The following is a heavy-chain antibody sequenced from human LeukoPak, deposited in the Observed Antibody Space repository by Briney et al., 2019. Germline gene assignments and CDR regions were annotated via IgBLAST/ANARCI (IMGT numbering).Heavy chain of an antibody. CDR3: AKDRRIAARLGAFDI. CDR1: GFTFSSYW. J-gene: IGHJ3*02. Sequence: GGSLRLSCAASGFTFSSYWMHWVRQAPGEGLVWVSRINTDGSSTSYADSVKGRFTISRDNAKNTLYLQMNSLRAEDTAVYYCAKDRRIAARLGAFDIWGQGTMVTVSS. CDR2: INTDGSST. D-gene: IGHD6-6*01. V-gene: IGHV3-74*01.